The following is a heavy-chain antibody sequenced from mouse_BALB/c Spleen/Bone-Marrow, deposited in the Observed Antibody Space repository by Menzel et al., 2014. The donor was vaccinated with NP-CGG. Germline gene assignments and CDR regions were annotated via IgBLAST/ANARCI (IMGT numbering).Heavy chain of an antibody. V-gene: IGHV5-17*02. Sequence: EVQLVESGGGLVQPGGSRKLSCAASGFTFSSFGMHWGRQAPEKGLEGVAYISSGSSTTYYADTVMGRFTISRDNPKNTPFLQMTSLRSEATAMYYGAGSGSSSGYFDYWGQGTTLTVSS. CDR3: AGSGSSSGYFDY. J-gene: IGHJ2*01. D-gene: IGHD1-1*01. CDR1: GFTFSSFG. CDR2: ISSGSSTT.